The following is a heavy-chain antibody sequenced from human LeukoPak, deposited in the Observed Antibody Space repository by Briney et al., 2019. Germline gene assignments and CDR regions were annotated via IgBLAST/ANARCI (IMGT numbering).Heavy chain of an antibody. CDR1: GYTFTGYY. CDR3: ARDGTIFGVVILRPLDY. CDR2: INPNSGGT. J-gene: IGHJ4*02. D-gene: IGHD3-3*01. Sequence: ASVKVSCKASGYTFTGYYMHWVRQAPGQGLEGMGWINPNSGGTNYAQKFQGRVTMTRDTSISTAYMELSRLRSDDTAVYYCARDGTIFGVVILRPLDYWGQGTLVTVSS. V-gene: IGHV1-2*02.